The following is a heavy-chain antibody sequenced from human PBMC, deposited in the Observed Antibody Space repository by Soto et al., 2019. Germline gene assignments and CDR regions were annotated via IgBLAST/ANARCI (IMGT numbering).Heavy chain of an antibody. D-gene: IGHD3-10*01. V-gene: IGHV3-23*01. CDR1: GFTFSSYS. J-gene: IGHJ6*02. CDR2: ISGSGGST. CDR3: ATGRGLYYYYGMDV. Sequence: GGSLRLSCAASGFTFSSYSMNWVRQAPGKGLEWVSAISGSGGSTYYADSVKGRFTISRDNSKNTLYLQMNSLRAEDTAVYYCATGRGLYYYYGMDVWGQGTTVTVSS.